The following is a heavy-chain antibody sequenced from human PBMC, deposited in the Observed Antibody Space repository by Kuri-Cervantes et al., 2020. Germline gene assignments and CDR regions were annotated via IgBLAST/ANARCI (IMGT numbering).Heavy chain of an antibody. V-gene: IGHV1-24*01. CDR2: FDPEDGET. J-gene: IGHJ5*02. CDR3: ATAVPDTMIVVATNWFDP. Sequence: ASVKVSCKVSGYTLTELSMHWVRQAPGKGLEWMGGFDPEDGETIYAQKFQGRVTMTEDTSTDTAYMELSSLRSEDTAVYYCATAVPDTMIVVATNWFDPWGQGTLVTVSS. D-gene: IGHD3-22*01. CDR1: GYTLTELS.